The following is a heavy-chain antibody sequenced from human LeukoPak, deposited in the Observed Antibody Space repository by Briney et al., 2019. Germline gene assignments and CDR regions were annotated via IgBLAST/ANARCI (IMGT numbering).Heavy chain of an antibody. J-gene: IGHJ6*03. CDR3: AKQGEIRQDYYMDV. CDR1: GGSISSYG. CDR2: IIPVFGTA. D-gene: IGHD1/OR15-1a*01. V-gene: IGHV1-69*06. Sequence: GASVKVSCKASGGSISSYGISWVRQAPGQGLEGMGRIIPVFGTANYAQKFQDRVTITADTVSNTAYMELTSLTSEDTAVYFCAKQGEIRQDYYMDVWGNGTAVTVSS.